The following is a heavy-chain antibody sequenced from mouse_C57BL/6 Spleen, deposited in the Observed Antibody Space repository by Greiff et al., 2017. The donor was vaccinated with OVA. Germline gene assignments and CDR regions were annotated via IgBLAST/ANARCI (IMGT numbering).Heavy chain of an antibody. Sequence: QVQLQQPGAELVKPGASVKLSCKASGYPFTSYWMHWVKQRPGQALEWIGMIHPNSGSTNYNEKFKSKATLTVDKSSSTAYMQLSSLTSEDSAVYYCAREDYYGSSYYWGQGTTLTVSS. D-gene: IGHD1-1*01. J-gene: IGHJ2*01. CDR3: AREDYYGSSYY. CDR2: IHPNSGST. V-gene: IGHV1-64*01. CDR1: GYPFTSYW.